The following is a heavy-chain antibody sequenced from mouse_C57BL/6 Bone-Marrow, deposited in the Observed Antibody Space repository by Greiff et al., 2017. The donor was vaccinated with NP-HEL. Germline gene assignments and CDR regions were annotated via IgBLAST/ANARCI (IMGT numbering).Heavy chain of an antibody. Sequence: VQLQQSGAELVRPGSSVKMSCKTSGYTFTSYGINWVKQRPGQGLEWIGYIYIGNGYTEYNEKFKGKATLTSDTSSSTAYMKLSSLTSEDSAIFFCSRPYYTTIIDNYAMDYWGQGTSVTVSS. CDR3: SRPYYTTIIDNYAMDY. CDR2: IYIGNGYT. D-gene: IGHD1-1*01. J-gene: IGHJ4*01. CDR1: GYTFTSYG. V-gene: IGHV1-58*01.